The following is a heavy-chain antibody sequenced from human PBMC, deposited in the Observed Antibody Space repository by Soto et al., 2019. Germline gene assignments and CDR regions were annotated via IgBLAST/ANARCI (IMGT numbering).Heavy chain of an antibody. V-gene: IGHV3-15*01. CDR3: TTDIGIYGLEI. Sequence: EVQLVESGGGFVQPGGSLRLSCVASRFSFTNAWLSWVRQAPGKGPEWGGRIKSKTDGGTADYAAPVKGRFTISRDDSQNTLYLHMDSLKTEHTALYHCTTDIGIYGLEIWGQGTTVTVPS. CDR2: IKSKTDGGTA. D-gene: IGHD1-1*01. CDR1: RFSFTNAW. J-gene: IGHJ6*02.